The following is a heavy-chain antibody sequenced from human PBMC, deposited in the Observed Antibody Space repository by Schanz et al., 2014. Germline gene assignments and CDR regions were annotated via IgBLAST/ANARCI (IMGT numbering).Heavy chain of an antibody. J-gene: IGHJ4*02. D-gene: IGHD2-8*02. CDR3: AKSLESCPGGRCSRGYFDY. CDR2: INTGSNYI. Sequence: EVQLVESGGGLVQPGGSLRLSCAASGFTFSSYAMSWVRQAPGKGLEWISFINTGSNYINYADSVKGRFTISRDNFKGALYLQMSSLRAEDTAVYYCAKSLESCPGGRCSRGYFDYWGQGTLVTVSS. V-gene: IGHV3-23*03. CDR1: GFTFSSYA.